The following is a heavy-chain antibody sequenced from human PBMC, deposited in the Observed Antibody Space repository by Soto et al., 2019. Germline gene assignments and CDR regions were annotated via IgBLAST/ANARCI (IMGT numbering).Heavy chain of an antibody. J-gene: IGHJ3*02. Sequence: GGSLRLSCAASGFTFSDYYMSWIRQAPGKGLEWVSYISSNGSTKYYADTVKSRFTISRDNAKNTLYLQMNSLRAEDMAVYYCAKERRYTLAFDIWGQGTMVTVSS. CDR3: AKERRYTLAFDI. CDR2: ISSNGSTK. D-gene: IGHD5-18*01. V-gene: IGHV3-11*04. CDR1: GFTFSDYY.